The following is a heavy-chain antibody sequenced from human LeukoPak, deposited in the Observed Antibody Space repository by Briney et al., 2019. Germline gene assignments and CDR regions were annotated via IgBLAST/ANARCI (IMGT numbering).Heavy chain of an antibody. D-gene: IGHD6-6*01. J-gene: IGHJ6*03. CDR1: GFTFSSYG. Sequence: GGSLRLSCAASGFTFSSYGMHWVRQAPGKGLEWVAFIRYDGSNKYCADSVKGRFTISRDNSKNTLYLQMNSLRAEDTAVYYCAKVAGRLQSNYYYMDVWGKGTTVTVSS. V-gene: IGHV3-30*02. CDR2: IRYDGSNK. CDR3: AKVAGRLQSNYYYMDV.